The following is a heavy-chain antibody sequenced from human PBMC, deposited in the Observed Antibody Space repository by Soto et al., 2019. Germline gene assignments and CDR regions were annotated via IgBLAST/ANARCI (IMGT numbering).Heavy chain of an antibody. CDR1: GGSMSRSRYY. J-gene: IGHJ6*02. V-gene: IGHV4-39*01. CDR3: ARQGSSSRVLNV. D-gene: IGHD6-13*01. CDR2: IYYSGST. Sequence: SETLSLRSTVSGGSMSRSRYYGCWIRQPPGKGLEWIGSIYYSGSTYYNPSLKSRVTISVDTSKNQFSLKLSSVTAADTAVYYCARQGSSSRVLNVWGQGTTVT.